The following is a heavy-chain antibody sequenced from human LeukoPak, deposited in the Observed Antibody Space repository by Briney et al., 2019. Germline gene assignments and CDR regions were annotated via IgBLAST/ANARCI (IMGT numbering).Heavy chain of an antibody. J-gene: IGHJ2*01. Sequence: GGSLRLSCAASGFTFSSYGMHWVRQAPGKGLEWVAIISYDGSNKYYADSVQGRFTISRDNSKNTLYLQMNSLRAEDTAVYYCARDLGGGSGCYDLWGRGTLVTVSS. CDR1: GFTFSSYG. D-gene: IGHD6-19*01. CDR3: ARDLGGGSGCYDL. CDR2: ISYDGSNK. V-gene: IGHV3-30*03.